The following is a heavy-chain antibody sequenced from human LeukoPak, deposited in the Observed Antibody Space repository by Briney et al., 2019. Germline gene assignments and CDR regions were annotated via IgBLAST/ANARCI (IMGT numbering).Heavy chain of an antibody. J-gene: IGHJ3*02. CDR3: ARAGDAFDI. CDR1: GFTFSNYD. V-gene: IGHV3-33*01. Sequence: GGSLRLSCAASGFTFSNYDMHWVRQAPGKGLEWVAVIWFDGSNKFYADSVKGRFTISRDNSKNTLYLQMNSLRAEDTAVYYCARAGDAFDIWGQGTMVTVSS. CDR2: IWFDGSNK.